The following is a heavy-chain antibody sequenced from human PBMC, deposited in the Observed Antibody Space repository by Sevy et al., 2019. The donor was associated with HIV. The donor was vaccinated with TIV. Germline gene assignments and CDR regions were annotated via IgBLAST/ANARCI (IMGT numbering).Heavy chain of an antibody. CDR1: GFSFSTYW. J-gene: IGHJ4*02. Sequence: GGSLRLPCAASGFSFSTYWMTWVRQAPGKGLEWVATMNQDGTERDYVDSVKGRFTISRDNTKTSLFLQMNSLSAEDTGVYYCVREGPAGFRYSLACWGQGTLVTVSS. CDR2: MNQDGTER. V-gene: IGHV3-7*01. D-gene: IGHD1-26*01. CDR3: VREGPAGFRYSLAC.